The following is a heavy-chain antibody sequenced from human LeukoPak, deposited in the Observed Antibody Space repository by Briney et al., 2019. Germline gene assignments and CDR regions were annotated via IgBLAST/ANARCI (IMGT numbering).Heavy chain of an antibody. D-gene: IGHD6-6*01. J-gene: IGHJ4*02. CDR3: ARHRLAARPSDY. Sequence: SETLSLTCTVSGGSISSSSYYWGWIRQPPGKGLEWIGSIYYSGSTYYNPSLKSRVTISVDTSKNQFSLKLSSVTAADTAVYYCARHRLAARPSDYWGQGTLVTVSS. CDR1: GGSISSSSYY. V-gene: IGHV4-39*01. CDR2: IYYSGST.